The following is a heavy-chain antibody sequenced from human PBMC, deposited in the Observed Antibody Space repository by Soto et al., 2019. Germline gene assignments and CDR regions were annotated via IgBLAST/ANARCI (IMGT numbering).Heavy chain of an antibody. D-gene: IGHD6-6*01. Sequence: KSSETLSLTCTFYGGYISISTYYWDGIRQPPGKGLEWIGAMYYTGNKNYNPSLESRVTMSVDTSKNQFSLKLSSVTPTDTSVYYRARRSSSSLRSLFDPWGRGILVTGSS. CDR3: ARRSSSSLRSLFDP. CDR1: GGYISISTYY. J-gene: IGHJ5*02. CDR2: MYYTGNK. V-gene: IGHV4-39*01.